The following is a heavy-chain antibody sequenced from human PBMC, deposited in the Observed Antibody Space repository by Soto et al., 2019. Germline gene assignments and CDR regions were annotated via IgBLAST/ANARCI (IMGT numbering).Heavy chain of an antibody. CDR2: ISAYNGNT. Sequence: QVQLVQSGAEVKKPGASVKVSCKASGYTFTSYGISWVRQAPGQGLEWMGWISAYNGNTNYAQKLQGRVTMTTDTTRSSADLERRCGRSDVTAVYYCARDQHKTNRSGRRTHDYWGQGTLVTVSS. CDR1: GYTFTSYG. CDR3: ARDQHKTNRSGRRTHDY. V-gene: IGHV1-18*01. J-gene: IGHJ4*02. D-gene: IGHD3-10*01.